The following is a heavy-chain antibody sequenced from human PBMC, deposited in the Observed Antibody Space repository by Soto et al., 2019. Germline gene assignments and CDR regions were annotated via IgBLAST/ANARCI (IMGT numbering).Heavy chain of an antibody. J-gene: IGHJ6*02. D-gene: IGHD2-8*01. CDR1: GGSVSSYY. Sequence: PSETLSLTXTVSGGSVSSYYWSWIRQPAGKGLDWIGRIYTSGNTDYNPSLKSRVTMSLDTSRNQFSLKLSSVTAADTAIYYCARDGVGPHGMDVWGQGTAVTVSS. V-gene: IGHV4-4*07. CDR3: ARDGVGPHGMDV. CDR2: IYTSGNT.